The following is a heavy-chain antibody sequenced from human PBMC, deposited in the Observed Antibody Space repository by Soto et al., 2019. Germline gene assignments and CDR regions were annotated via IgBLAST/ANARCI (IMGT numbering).Heavy chain of an antibody. D-gene: IGHD3-22*01. CDR2: ISGSGDST. J-gene: IGHJ4*02. V-gene: IGHV3-23*01. Sequence: EVQLLESGGGLVQPGGSLRLSCAASGFTFSTYAMTWVRQAPGKGLEWVSGISGSGDSTHFADSVKGRFTISRDNSKNTLYLQMNSLRAEDTAVYHCAKAMTYCGYYYVDYWGQGTLVTVSS. CDR1: GFTFSTYA. CDR3: AKAMTYCGYYYVDY.